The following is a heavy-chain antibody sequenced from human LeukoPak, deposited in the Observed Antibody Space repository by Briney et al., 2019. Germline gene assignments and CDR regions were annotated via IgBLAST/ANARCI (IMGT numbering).Heavy chain of an antibody. CDR3: AKDRXWNXAGXXXDY. J-gene: IGHJ4*02. CDR1: GFTFDDYA. V-gene: IGHV3-9*01. Sequence: GGSLRLSCAASGFTFDDYAMHWVRQAPGKGLEWVSGISWNSGSIGYADSVKGRFTISRDNAKNSLYLQMNSLRAEDTALYYCAKDRXWNXAGXXXDYWGQGTLXTVSS. D-gene: IGHD1-1*01. CDR2: ISWNSGSI.